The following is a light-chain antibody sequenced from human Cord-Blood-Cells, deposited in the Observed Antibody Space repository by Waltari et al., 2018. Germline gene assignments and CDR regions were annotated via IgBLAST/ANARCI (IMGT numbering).Light chain of an antibody. CDR1: SPTIGNNY. V-gene: IGLV1-51*01. CDR2: DNN. CDR3: GTWDSSLSVV. Sequence: QSVLTQPPSVSAAPGQKVTISCSGSSPTIGNNYVSWYQQLPGTAPKLLIYDNNKRPSGIPDRFSGSKSGTSATLGITGLQTGDEADYYCGTWDSSLSVVFGTGTKVTVL. J-gene: IGLJ1*01.